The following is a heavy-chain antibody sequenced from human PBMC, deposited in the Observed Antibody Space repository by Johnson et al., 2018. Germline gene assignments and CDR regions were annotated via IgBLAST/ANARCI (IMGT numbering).Heavy chain of an antibody. Sequence: VQLVQSGGGLVQPGRSLRLSCTASGFTFGDYAMTWFRQAPGKGLEWVGFIRSKAYGGTTQYAASVKGRFTISRDNSKNTLYLQMNSLKTEDTAVYYCSPEPHNNSWTSSYYYYMDVWGKGTTVTVSS. V-gene: IGHV3-49*03. D-gene: IGHD6-13*01. CDR3: SPEPHNNSWTSSYYYYMDV. CDR1: GFTFGDYA. CDR2: IRSKAYGGTT. J-gene: IGHJ6*03.